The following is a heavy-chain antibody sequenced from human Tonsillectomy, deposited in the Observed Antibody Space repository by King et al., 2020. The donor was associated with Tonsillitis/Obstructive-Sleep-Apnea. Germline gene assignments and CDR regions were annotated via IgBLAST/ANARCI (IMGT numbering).Heavy chain of an antibody. CDR3: ARGLREPRYCSSTSCYGMGNWFDP. D-gene: IGHD2-2*01. V-gene: IGHV3-30*01. J-gene: IGHJ5*02. CDR1: GFTFSSYA. CDR2: ISYDGSNK. Sequence: QLVQSGGGVVQPGRSLRLSCAASGFTFSSYAMHWVRQAPGKGLEWVAVISYDGSNKYYADSVKGRFTISRDNSKNTLYLQMNSLRAEDTAVYYCARGLREPRYCSSTSCYGMGNWFDPWGQGTLVTVSS.